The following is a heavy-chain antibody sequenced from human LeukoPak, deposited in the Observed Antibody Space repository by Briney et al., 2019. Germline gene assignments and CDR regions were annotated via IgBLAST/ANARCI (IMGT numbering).Heavy chain of an antibody. Sequence: ASVKVSCKASGYTFTGYYMHWVRQAPGQGLEWMGRINPNSGGTNYAQKFQGRVTMTRDTSISTAYMELSRLRSDDTAVYYCARDWYAGPTGMALDAFDIWGQGTMVTVSS. D-gene: IGHD5-24*01. CDR2: INPNSGGT. V-gene: IGHV1-2*06. CDR1: GYTFTGYY. CDR3: ARDWYAGPTGMALDAFDI. J-gene: IGHJ3*02.